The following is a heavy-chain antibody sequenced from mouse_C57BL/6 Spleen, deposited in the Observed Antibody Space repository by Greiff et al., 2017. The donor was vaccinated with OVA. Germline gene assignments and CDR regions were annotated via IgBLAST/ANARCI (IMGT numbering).Heavy chain of an antibody. CDR2: IDPENGDT. Sequence: EVQLQQSGAELVRPGASVKLSCTASGFNIKDDYMHWVKQRPEQGLEWIGWIDPENGDTEYASKFQGKATITADTSSNTAYLQLSSLTSEDTAVYYGTPLTTVVARDYWGQGTTLTVSS. V-gene: IGHV14-4*01. CDR3: TPLTTVVARDY. CDR1: GFNIKDDY. J-gene: IGHJ2*01. D-gene: IGHD1-1*01.